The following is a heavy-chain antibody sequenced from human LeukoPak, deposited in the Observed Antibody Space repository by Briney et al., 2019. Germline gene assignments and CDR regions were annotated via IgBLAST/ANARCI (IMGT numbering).Heavy chain of an antibody. V-gene: IGHV4-59*01. CDR3: ARTTGNYGYYFDY. J-gene: IGHJ4*02. D-gene: IGHD1-7*01. Sequence: SETLSLTCTVSSGSINFYYWSWIRQTPGKGLEWIGYIYYRGSTNYNPSLKSRVTISVDTPKNRFSLNLSSVTAADTAIYYCARTTGNYGYYFDYWGQGAQVTVSS. CDR1: SGSINFYY. CDR2: IYYRGST.